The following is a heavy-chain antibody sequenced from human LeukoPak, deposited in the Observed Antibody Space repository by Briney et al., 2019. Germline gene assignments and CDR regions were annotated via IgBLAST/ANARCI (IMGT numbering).Heavy chain of an antibody. V-gene: IGHV3-74*01. J-gene: IGHJ4*02. CDR3: AKEGSSRLPGSGSYYDTDY. CDR2: INTDGSST. D-gene: IGHD3-10*01. Sequence: PGGSLRLSCAASGFTFSSYRMHWVRQAPGKGLVWVSRINTDGSSTSYADSVKGRFTISRDNAKNTLYLQMNSLRAEDTAVYYCAKEGSSRLPGSGSYYDTDYWGQGTLVTVSS. CDR1: GFTFSSYR.